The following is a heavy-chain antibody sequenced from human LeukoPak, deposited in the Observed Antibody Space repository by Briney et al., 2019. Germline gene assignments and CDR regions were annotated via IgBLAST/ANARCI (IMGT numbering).Heavy chain of an antibody. D-gene: IGHD1-26*01. CDR3: AKEPRWELLRSFDI. V-gene: IGHV3-23*01. J-gene: IGHJ3*02. Sequence: GGSLRLSCAASGSTVSSNYMSWVRQAPGKGLEWVSSIRVSDGARFYADSVKGRFIISRDNPKNTLFLQMNSLRAEDTAVYYCAKEPRWELLRSFDIWGQGTMVTVSS. CDR1: GSTVSSNY. CDR2: IRVSDGAR.